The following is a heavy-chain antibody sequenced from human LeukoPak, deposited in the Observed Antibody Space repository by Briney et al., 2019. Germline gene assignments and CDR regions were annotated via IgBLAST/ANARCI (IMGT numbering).Heavy chain of an antibody. D-gene: IGHD6-13*01. CDR2: INHSGST. CDR1: GLSFSGYC. CDR3: ARVFKQQLTN. J-gene: IGHJ4*02. Sequence: SETLSLTCAVYGLSFSGYCWSWLRQPPGKGLEWIGEINHSGSTNYNPSLKSRVTISVDTSKNQFSLKLSSVTAADTAVYYCARVFKQQLTNWGQGTLVTVSS. V-gene: IGHV4-34*01.